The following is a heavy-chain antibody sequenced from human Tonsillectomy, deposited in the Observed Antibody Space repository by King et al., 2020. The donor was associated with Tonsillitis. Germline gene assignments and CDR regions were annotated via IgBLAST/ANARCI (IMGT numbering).Heavy chain of an antibody. D-gene: IGHD5-18*01. J-gene: IGHJ6*02. Sequence: VQLVESGGGLVQPGGSLRLSCAASGFTFSSYAMSWVRQAPGKGLEWVSVIYSGGSSTYYADSVKGRFTISRDNSKNTLYLQINSLRAEDTALYYCARTPTEYSYVSGYYYYYMDVWGQGTNVNVSS. CDR1: GFTFSSYA. CDR2: IYSGGSST. V-gene: IGHV3-23*03. CDR3: ARTPTEYSYVSGYYYYYMDV.